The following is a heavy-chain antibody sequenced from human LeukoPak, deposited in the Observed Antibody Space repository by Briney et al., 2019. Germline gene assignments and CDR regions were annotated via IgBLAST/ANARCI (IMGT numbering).Heavy chain of an antibody. CDR1: GFTFSSYA. Sequence: GGSLRLSCAASGFTFSSYAMSWVRQAPGKGLQWVSAISGSGGSTYYADSVKGRFTISRDNSKNTLYLQMNSLRAEDTAVYYCAKDRSYYYGSGSYSFDYWGQGTLVTVSS. CDR2: ISGSGGST. CDR3: AKDRSYYYGSGSYSFDY. D-gene: IGHD3-10*01. V-gene: IGHV3-23*01. J-gene: IGHJ4*02.